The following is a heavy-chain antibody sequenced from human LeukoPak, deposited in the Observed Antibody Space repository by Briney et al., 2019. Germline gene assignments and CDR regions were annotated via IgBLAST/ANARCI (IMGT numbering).Heavy chain of an antibody. D-gene: IGHD3-22*01. CDR2: IYYSGST. V-gene: IGHV4-39*02. CDR3: ARDPTYNYYDSSGYRTTQYFDY. J-gene: IGHJ4*02. Sequence: SETLSLTCTVSGGSISSSSYYWGWIRQPPGKGLEWIGSIYYSGSTYYNPSLKSRVTISVDTSKNQFSLKLSSVTAADTAVYYCARDPTYNYYDSSGYRTTQYFDYWGQGTLVTVSS. CDR1: GGSISSSSYY.